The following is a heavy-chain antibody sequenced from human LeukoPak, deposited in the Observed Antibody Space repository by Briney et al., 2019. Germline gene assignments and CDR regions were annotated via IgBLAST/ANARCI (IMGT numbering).Heavy chain of an antibody. J-gene: IGHJ4*02. CDR2: THYSGST. CDR3: ARGFRGYSGYDWYFDY. CDR1: GGSASSYL. Sequence: SETLSLTCTVSGGSASSYLWNWIRQPPGKGLEWIGYTHYSGSTNYNPSLKSRVTMSLDTSKNQFSLKLSSVTAADTAVYYCARGFRGYSGYDWYFDYWGQGILVTVSS. V-gene: IGHV4-59*02. D-gene: IGHD5-12*01.